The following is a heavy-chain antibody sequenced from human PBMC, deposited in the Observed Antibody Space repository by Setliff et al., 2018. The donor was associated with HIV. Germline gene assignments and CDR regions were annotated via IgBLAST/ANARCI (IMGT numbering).Heavy chain of an antibody. CDR2: MNPNNGHT. V-gene: IGHV1-8*02. D-gene: IGHD6-19*01. CDR3: ATELFIVVAGHTPTFDY. CDR1: GYAFIHYD. J-gene: IGHJ4*02. Sequence: ASVKVSCKASGYAFIHYDINWVRQAPGQGLEWLGWMNPNNGHTAYAQKFQGRVAMVRDTSTSTVYMELSSLRSEDTAVYYCATELFIVVAGHTPTFDYWGQGTLVTVSS.